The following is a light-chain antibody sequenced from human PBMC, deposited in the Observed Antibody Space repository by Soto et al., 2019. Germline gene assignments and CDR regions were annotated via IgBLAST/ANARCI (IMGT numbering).Light chain of an antibody. CDR3: QQRSNWPLT. V-gene: IGKV3-11*01. CDR1: QSVSSY. J-gene: IGKJ4*01. Sequence: EIVLTQSPATLSLSPGERATLSCRASQSVSSYLTWYQQKPGQAPRLLMYDASNRATGIPARFSGSGSGTDFTLTISSLEAEDFAVYYCQQRSNWPLTFGGGTKVEI. CDR2: DAS.